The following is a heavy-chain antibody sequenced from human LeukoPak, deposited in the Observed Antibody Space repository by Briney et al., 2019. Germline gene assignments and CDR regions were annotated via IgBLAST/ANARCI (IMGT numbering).Heavy chain of an antibody. CDR1: GGSISSGDYY. D-gene: IGHD3-10*01. V-gene: IGHV4-30-4*01. CDR2: IHYSGST. Sequence: PSETLSLTCTVSGGSISSGDYYWSWIRQPPGKGLEWIGYIHYSGSTYYNPSLKSRVTISVDTSKNQFSLKLSSVTAADTAVYYCARHYYYGSGSYDYWGQGTLVTVSS. CDR3: ARHYYYGSGSYDY. J-gene: IGHJ4*02.